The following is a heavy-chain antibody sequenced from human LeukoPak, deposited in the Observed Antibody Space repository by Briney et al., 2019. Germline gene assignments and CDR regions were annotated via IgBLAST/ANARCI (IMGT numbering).Heavy chain of an antibody. CDR1: GFTFSSYA. D-gene: IGHD3-16*02. CDR2: ISGSGGTT. V-gene: IGHV3-23*01. J-gene: IGHJ4*02. Sequence: QAGGSLRLSCEVSGFTFSSYAMNWVRQAPGKGLEWVSAISGSGGTTYYADSVKGRFTISRDNSKNTLYLQMNSLRAEDTAVYYCARENMITFGGVIATSGDYWGQGTLVTVSS. CDR3: ARENMITFGGVIATSGDY.